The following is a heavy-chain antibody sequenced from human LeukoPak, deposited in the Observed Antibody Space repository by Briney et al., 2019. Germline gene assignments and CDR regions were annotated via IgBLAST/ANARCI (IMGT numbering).Heavy chain of an antibody. CDR1: GFTFSNAW. CDR2: ISSSGSTI. V-gene: IGHV3-11*01. CDR3: ARDRSSLLRYFDWLLSFDY. J-gene: IGHJ4*02. Sequence: GGSLRLSCAASGFTFSNAWMSWVRQASGKGLEWGSYISSSGSTIYYADSVKGRFTISRDNAKNSLYLQMNSLRAEDTAVYYCARDRSSLLRYFDWLLSFDYWGQGTLVTVSS. D-gene: IGHD3-9*01.